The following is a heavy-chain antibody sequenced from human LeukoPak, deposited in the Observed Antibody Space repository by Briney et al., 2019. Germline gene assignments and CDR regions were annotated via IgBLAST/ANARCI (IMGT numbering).Heavy chain of an antibody. D-gene: IGHD5-18*01. Sequence: PGGSLRLSCTASGFTFGNFGMSWVRQAPGKGLQWVGFIRSKAYGGTTEYAASVKGRFTISRDDSTRIAYLQMNSLKTDDTGVYYCSRERYSYGPFGYWGQGTLVTVSS. V-gene: IGHV3-49*04. CDR1: GFTFGNFG. J-gene: IGHJ4*02. CDR2: IRSKAYGGTT. CDR3: SRERYSYGPFGY.